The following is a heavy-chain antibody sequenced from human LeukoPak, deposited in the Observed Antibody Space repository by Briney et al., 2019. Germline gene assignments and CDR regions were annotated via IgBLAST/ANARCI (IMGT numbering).Heavy chain of an antibody. D-gene: IGHD3-10*01. Sequence: SETLSLTCTVSGGSMGSYYWSWIRQPPGKGLEWIGYIYYSGSTKYNPSLKSRVTISVDTSKNQFSLKLSSVTAADTAVYYCARVEWGVSPGSTYYYYYGMDVWGQGTTVTVSS. V-gene: IGHV4-59*08. CDR2: IYYSGST. CDR1: GGSMGSYY. CDR3: ARVEWGVSPGSTYYYYYGMDV. J-gene: IGHJ6*02.